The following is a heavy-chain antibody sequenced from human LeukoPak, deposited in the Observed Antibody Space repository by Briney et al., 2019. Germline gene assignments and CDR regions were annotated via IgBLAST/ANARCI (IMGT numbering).Heavy chain of an antibody. CDR3: ARDRYCTTTRCSDY. CDR1: GFTFSSYW. J-gene: IGHJ4*02. CDR2: INTDGSST. Sequence: GGSLRLSCAASGFTFSSYWMHWVRQAPGKGLVWVSRINTDGSSTTYADSVKGRFTISRDNAKNTLYLEMNSLRAEDTAVYYCARDRYCTTTRCSDYWGQGTLVTASS. D-gene: IGHD2-2*01. V-gene: IGHV3-74*03.